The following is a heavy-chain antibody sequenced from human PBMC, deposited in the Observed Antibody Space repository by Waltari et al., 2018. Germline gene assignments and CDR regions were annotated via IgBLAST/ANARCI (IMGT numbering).Heavy chain of an antibody. D-gene: IGHD5-18*01. V-gene: IGHV3-23*01. CDR3: ARDLLPRYNKPFDY. J-gene: IGHJ4*02. Sequence: EVQLLESGGGLVQPGGSLRLSCAASGFTFSSYAMSWVRQAPGKGVEWVPGIGGSDTYYADSVKGRFTISRDNSKNTLYLQMNSLTAEDTAVYYCARDLLPRYNKPFDYWGQGTLVTVSS. CDR2: IGGSDT. CDR1: GFTFSSYA.